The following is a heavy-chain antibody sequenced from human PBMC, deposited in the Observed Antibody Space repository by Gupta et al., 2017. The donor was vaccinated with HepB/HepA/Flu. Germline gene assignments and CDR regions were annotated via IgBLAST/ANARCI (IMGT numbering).Heavy chain of an antibody. CDR1: GGSISSGGYY. V-gene: IGHV4-31*03. J-gene: IGHJ1*01. D-gene: IGHD1-26*01. CDR3: ARDAGGDSGSSEYFQQ. Sequence: QVQLQESGPGLVKPSQTLSLTCTVSGGSISSGGYYWSWIRQPPGKGLEWIGYIYYSGSTYYNSSLKSRVTLSLDRSKNQLSLDLNSVTAADTAVYYCARDAGGDSGSSEYFQQWGQGTLVTVSS. CDR2: IYYSGST.